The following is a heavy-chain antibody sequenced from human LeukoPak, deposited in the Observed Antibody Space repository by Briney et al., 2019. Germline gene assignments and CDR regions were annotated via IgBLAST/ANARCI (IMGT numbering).Heavy chain of an antibody. D-gene: IGHD3-22*01. CDR1: GYFINSAYY. J-gene: IGHJ6*03. CDR2: IYHSGNT. Sequence: SETLSLTCTVSGYFINSAYYWGWIRQPPGKGLEWIGTIYHSGNTYYNPSLKSRVTMSVDTSNNEFSLKLNSVTAADTAVYYCARTYDSPGYYSPDYYYMDVWGKGTTVTISS. CDR3: ARTYDSPGYYSPDYYYMDV. V-gene: IGHV4-38-2*02.